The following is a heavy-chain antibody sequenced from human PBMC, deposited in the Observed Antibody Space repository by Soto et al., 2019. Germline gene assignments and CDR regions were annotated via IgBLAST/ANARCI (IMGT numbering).Heavy chain of an antibody. J-gene: IGHJ6*02. CDR1: GFTFSSYA. CDR3: ARCSGGSCYSPLGMDV. D-gene: IGHD2-15*01. V-gene: IGHV3-30-3*01. Sequence: GGSLRLSCAASGFTFSSYAMHWVRQAPGKGLEWVAVISYDGSNKYYADSVKGRFTISRDNSKNTLYLQMNSLRAEDTAVYYCARCSGGSCYSPLGMDVWGQGTTVTVSS. CDR2: ISYDGSNK.